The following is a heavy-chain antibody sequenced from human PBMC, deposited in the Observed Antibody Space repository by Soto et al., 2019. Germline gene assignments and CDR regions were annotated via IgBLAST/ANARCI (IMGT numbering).Heavy chain of an antibody. CDR2: IYYSGST. D-gene: IGHD2-21*02. CDR3: ARQRTSVVTQACFDL. J-gene: IGHJ4*02. CDR1: GDSISSRSYY. Sequence: SETLSSTCTVTGDSISSRSYYWGWIRQPPVRGLEWIGSIYYSGSTYNNPSLWSRVSMSIYTSKDQFSLKLKSVPAADTSMYFCARQRTSVVTQACFDLGGPGSLV. V-gene: IGHV4-39*01.